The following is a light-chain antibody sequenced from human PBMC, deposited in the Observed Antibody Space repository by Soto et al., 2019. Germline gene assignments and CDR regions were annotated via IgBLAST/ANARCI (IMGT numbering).Light chain of an antibody. CDR3: QQYNNWWT. Sequence: EIVLTQSPATLSLSPGVRATLSCRASQRVNNYYLAWYQQRPGQAPRLLIFAAARRATGIPERFIGSESGPDSTHTISSLQSENFGVYYCQQYNNWWTFGQGTKVDIK. CDR2: AAA. V-gene: IGKV3D-20*02. CDR1: QRVNNYY. J-gene: IGKJ1*01.